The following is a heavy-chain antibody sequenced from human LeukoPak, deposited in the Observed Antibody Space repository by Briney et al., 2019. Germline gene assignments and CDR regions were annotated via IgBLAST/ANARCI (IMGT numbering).Heavy chain of an antibody. CDR3: ASGLTNCSGGSCHSDAFDI. Sequence: SETLSLTCAVYGGSFSGYYWSWIRQPPGKGLEWIGYIYYSGSTNYNPSLKSRVTISVDTSKNQFSLKLSSVTAADTAVYYCASGLTNCSGGSCHSDAFDIWGQGTMVTVSS. CDR2: IYYSGST. D-gene: IGHD2-15*01. CDR1: GGSFSGYY. V-gene: IGHV4-59*01. J-gene: IGHJ3*02.